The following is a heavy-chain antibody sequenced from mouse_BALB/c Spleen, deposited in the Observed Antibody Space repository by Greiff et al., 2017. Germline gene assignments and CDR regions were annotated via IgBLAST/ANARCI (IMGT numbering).Heavy chain of an antibody. CDR2: IWGGGST. D-gene: IGHD2-14*01. V-gene: IGHV2-6-4*01. J-gene: IGHJ4*01. Sequence: ESGPGLVAPSQSLSITCTVSGFSLSRYSVHWVRQPPGKGLEWLGMIWGGGSTDYNSALKSRMSISKDNSKSQVFLKRNSLQTDDTAMYYCARNHRYDRDGYAMDYWGQGTSVTVSS. CDR3: ARNHRYDRDGYAMDY. CDR1: GFSLSRYS.